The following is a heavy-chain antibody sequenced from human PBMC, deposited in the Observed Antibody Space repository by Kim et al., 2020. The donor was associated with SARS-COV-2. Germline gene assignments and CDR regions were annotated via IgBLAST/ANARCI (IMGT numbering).Heavy chain of an antibody. Sequence: GGSLRLSCAASGFTFSDYYMSWIRQAPGKGLEWLSYISSRGTTVYYSDSVKGRFTVSRDNAENSLYLQMSSLTVDDTAVYYCARDEPKSGSYGYWGQGTLVAVAS. CDR3: ARDEPKSGSYGY. CDR1: GFTFSDYY. J-gene: IGHJ4*02. V-gene: IGHV3-11*01. D-gene: IGHD1-26*01. CDR2: ISSRGTTV.